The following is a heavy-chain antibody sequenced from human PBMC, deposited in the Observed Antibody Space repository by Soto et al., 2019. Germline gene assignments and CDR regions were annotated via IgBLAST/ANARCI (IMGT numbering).Heavy chain of an antibody. D-gene: IGHD3-9*01. J-gene: IGHJ6*02. V-gene: IGHV1-69*06. Sequence: ASVKVSGKASGGTFSSYAISWVRQAPGQGLEWMGGIIPIFGTANYAQKFQGRVTITADKSTSTAYMELSSLRSEDTAVYYCARDSEYYDILTGYDEKRNYYYYGMDVWGQGTTVTVSS. CDR3: ARDSEYYDILTGYDEKRNYYYYGMDV. CDR1: GGTFSSYA. CDR2: IIPIFGTA.